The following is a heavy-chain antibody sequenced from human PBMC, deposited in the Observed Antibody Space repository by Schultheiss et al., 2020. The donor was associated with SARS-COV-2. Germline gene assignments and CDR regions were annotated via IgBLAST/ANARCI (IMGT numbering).Heavy chain of an antibody. V-gene: IGHV3-23*01. CDR3: AKQDGGYSYGCLDY. CDR1: GFTFDDYA. CDR2: ISGSGGST. J-gene: IGHJ4*02. Sequence: GGSLRLSCAASGFTFDDYAMHWVRQAPGKGLEWVSAISGSGGSTYYADSVKGRFTISRDNSKNTLYLQMNSLRAEDTAVYYCAKQDGGYSYGCLDYWGQGTLVTVSS. D-gene: IGHD5-18*01.